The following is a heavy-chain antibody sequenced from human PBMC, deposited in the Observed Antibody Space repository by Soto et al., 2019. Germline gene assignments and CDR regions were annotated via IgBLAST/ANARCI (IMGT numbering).Heavy chain of an antibody. J-gene: IGHJ2*01. CDR2: ITPMFGTA. CDR1: GGTFSRYA. D-gene: IGHD6-19*01. CDR3: AQTLGLAVAGPGRFDL. V-gene: IGHV1-69*12. Sequence: QVQLVQSGAEVKKYGSSVKVSCKASGGTFSRYAISWVRQAPGQGLEWMGGITPMFGTANYAQRFQGRATITADESTSTAYMQLSRLRSDDTAVYYCAQTLGLAVAGPGRFDLWGRGTLVTVSS.